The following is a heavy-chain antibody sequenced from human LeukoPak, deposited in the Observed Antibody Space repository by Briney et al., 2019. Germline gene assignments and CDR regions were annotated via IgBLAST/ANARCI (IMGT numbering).Heavy chain of an antibody. Sequence: GGSLRLSGAASEFTCSDYWMHWVRQAPGKGLVWVSRIRGDGSMTSYADSVKGRFTISRDNSYNMLYLQVNSLRAEGTALYYCAKESYYDTSGDAFDIWGRGTMVTVSS. CDR2: IRGDGSMT. CDR1: EFTCSDYW. V-gene: IGHV3-74*01. CDR3: AKESYYDTSGDAFDI. J-gene: IGHJ3*02. D-gene: IGHD3-22*01.